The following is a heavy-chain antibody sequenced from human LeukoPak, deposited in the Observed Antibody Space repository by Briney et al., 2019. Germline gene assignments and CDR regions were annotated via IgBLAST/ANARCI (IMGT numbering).Heavy chain of an antibody. CDR3: ARSLIPGRWYFDL. Sequence: GRSLRLSCAVSGFTFSSFPFHWVRQAPGKGLEWVAAISTDGSCKYHGDSVKGRFTISRDNPMNTLYLQMNGLRPDDTAVYYCARSLIPGRWYFDLWGRGTLVTVSS. CDR2: ISTDGSCK. D-gene: IGHD3-16*01. CDR1: GFTFSSFP. J-gene: IGHJ2*01. V-gene: IGHV3-30*04.